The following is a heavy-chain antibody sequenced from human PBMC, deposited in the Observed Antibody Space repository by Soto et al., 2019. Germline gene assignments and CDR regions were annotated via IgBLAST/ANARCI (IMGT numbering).Heavy chain of an antibody. CDR2: IIPILGIA. V-gene: IGHV1-69*02. D-gene: IGHD3-3*01. CDR1: GGTFSSYT. J-gene: IGHJ6*03. Sequence: QVQLVQSGAEVKKPGSSVKVSCKASGGTFSSYTISWVRQAPGQGLEWMGRIIPILGIANYAQKFQGRVTITADKSTSTAYIELSSLRSDDTAVYYGATPDLRYYYTDVLGKDTTVTVS. CDR3: ATPDLRYYYTDV.